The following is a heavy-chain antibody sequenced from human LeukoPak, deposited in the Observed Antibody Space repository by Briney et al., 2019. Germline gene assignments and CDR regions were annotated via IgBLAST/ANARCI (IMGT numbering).Heavy chain of an antibody. CDR1: GGSISSYH. Sequence: PSETLSLTCAVSGGSISSYHWSSIRQPPGKGLEWIGYIYYSGSTYYNPSLKSRVTISVDTSKNQFSLKLSSVTAADTAVYYCARALMGPYGSGSYPNFDYWGQGTLVTVSS. CDR3: ARALMGPYGSGSYPNFDY. D-gene: IGHD3-10*01. CDR2: IYYSGST. J-gene: IGHJ4*02. V-gene: IGHV4-59*08.